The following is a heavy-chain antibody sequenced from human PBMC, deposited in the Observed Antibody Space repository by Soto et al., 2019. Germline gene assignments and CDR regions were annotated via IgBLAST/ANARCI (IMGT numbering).Heavy chain of an antibody. CDR3: ARDHLILPAHDFFYGSDV. D-gene: IGHD2-21*02. CDR1: GFIFSMYS. V-gene: IGHV3-7*03. J-gene: IGHJ6*02. CDR2: IPQDGVDG. Sequence: GGSLRLSCEVSGFIFSMYSMSWVRQTPGKGLEWVAKIPQDGVDGHYADAVKGRFTISGDNGKNSLYLQMNNLRAEDTAVYYCARDHLILPAHDFFYGSDVWGRGATVTSP.